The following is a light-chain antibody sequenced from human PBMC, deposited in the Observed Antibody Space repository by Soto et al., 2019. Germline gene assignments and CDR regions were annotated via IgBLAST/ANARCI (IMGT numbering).Light chain of an antibody. CDR2: EVS. V-gene: IGLV2-14*01. J-gene: IGLJ1*01. CDR3: CSDTTRGTYV. Sequence: QSALTQPASVSGSPGQSITISCTGTSSDVGGYNYVSWYQQHPGKAPKLMIYEVSNRPSGVSNRFSGSKSGNTASLTISGLQAEDEADYYCCSDTTRGTYVFGSGTKVTVL. CDR1: SSDVGGYNY.